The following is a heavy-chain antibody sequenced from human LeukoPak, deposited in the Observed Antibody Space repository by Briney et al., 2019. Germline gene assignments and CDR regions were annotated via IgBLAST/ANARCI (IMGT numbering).Heavy chain of an antibody. J-gene: IGHJ4*02. Sequence: GGSLRLSCAASGFTFSSYGMHWVRQAPGKGLEWVAFIRYDGSNKYYADSVKGRFTISRGNSKDTLYLQMNSLRAEDTAVYYCAKDLFFGVGMHRSGFDYWGQGTLVTVPS. D-gene: IGHD3-3*01. CDR3: AKDLFFGVGMHRSGFDY. CDR1: GFTFSSYG. CDR2: IRYDGSNK. V-gene: IGHV3-30*02.